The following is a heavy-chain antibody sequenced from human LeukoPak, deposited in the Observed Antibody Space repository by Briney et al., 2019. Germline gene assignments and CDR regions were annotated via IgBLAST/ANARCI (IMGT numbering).Heavy chain of an antibody. J-gene: IGHJ5*02. CDR2: IIPIFGTA. CDR3: ARGSGARVGKNWFDP. D-gene: IGHD4/OR15-4a*01. Sequence: ASVKVSCKASGGTFSSYAISWVRQAPGQGLEWMGGIIPIFGTANYAQKFQGRVTITTDESTSTAYMELSSLRSEDTAVYYCARGSGARVGKNWFDPWGQGTLVTVSS. CDR1: GGTFSSYA. V-gene: IGHV1-69*05.